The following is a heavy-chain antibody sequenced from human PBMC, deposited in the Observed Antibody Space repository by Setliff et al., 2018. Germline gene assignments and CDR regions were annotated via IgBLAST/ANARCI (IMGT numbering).Heavy chain of an antibody. D-gene: IGHD2-8*02. CDR1: GYTFSSNA. V-gene: IGHV1-3*01. Sequence: ASVKVSCKASGYTFSSNAFHWVRQAPGQTLEWMGWIHAGSSNTLYSQRFQDRITISRDTSATTVHMELSSLRSDDTAVYYCARMSTSGPHYDYWGQGTLGTVSS. CDR3: ARMSTSGPHYDY. J-gene: IGHJ4*02. CDR2: IHAGSSNT.